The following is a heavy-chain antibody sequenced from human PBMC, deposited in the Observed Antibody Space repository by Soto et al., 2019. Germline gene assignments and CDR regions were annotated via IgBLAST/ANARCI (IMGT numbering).Heavy chain of an antibody. D-gene: IGHD3-3*01. V-gene: IGHV3-7*01. CDR1: GFTFSSYW. J-gene: IGHJ6*03. CDR3: ARDVSGVVSSYYYYYYYMDV. CDR2: IKQDGSEK. Sequence: GGSLRLSCAASGFTFSSYWMSWVRQAPGKGLEWVANIKQDGSEKYYVDSVKGRFTISRDNAKNSLYLQMNSLRAEDTAVYYCARDVSGVVSSYYYYYYYMDVWGKGTTVTVSS.